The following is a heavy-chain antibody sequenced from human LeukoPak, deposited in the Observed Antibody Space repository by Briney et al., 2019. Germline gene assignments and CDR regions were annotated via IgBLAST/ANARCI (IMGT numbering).Heavy chain of an antibody. CDR1: GFTFSRYS. D-gene: IGHD5-24*01. CDR3: ARVGDGYKNDAFDI. CDR2: ISSSSTYI. V-gene: IGHV3-21*01. J-gene: IGHJ3*02. Sequence: GGSLRLSCAASGFTFSRYSVNWVRQAPWKGLEWVSSISSSSTYIYYADSVKGRFTVSRDNAKNSLYLQMNSLRAEDTAVYYCARVGDGYKNDAFDIWGQGTMVTVSS.